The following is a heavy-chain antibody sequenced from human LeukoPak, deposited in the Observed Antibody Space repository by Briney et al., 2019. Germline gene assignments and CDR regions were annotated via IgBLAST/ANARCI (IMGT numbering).Heavy chain of an antibody. CDR3: ARTIVVPDQYYFDY. CDR1: GFTFSDYY. J-gene: IGHJ4*02. Sequence: GGSLRLSCAASGFTFSDYYMSWIRQAPGKGLEWISSISSSSSYIYYADSVKGRFTISRDNAKNSLYLQMNSLRAEDTAVYYCARTIVVPDQYYFDYWGQGTLVTVSS. V-gene: IGHV3-21*01. CDR2: ISSSSSYI. D-gene: IGHD1-26*01.